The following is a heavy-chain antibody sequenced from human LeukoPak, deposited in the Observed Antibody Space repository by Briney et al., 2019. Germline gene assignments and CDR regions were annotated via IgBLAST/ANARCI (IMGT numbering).Heavy chain of an antibody. V-gene: IGHV1-8*03. J-gene: IGHJ3*02. CDR2: MNPNSGNT. D-gene: IGHD3-9*01. CDR3: ATSVLRYFDWLGDDAFDI. Sequence: ASVKVSCKASGYTFTSYDINWVRQATGQGLEWMGWMNPNSGNTGYAQKFQGRVTITGNTSISTAYMELSSLRSEDTAVYYCATSVLRYFDWLGDDAFDIWGQGTMVTVSS. CDR1: GYTFTSYD.